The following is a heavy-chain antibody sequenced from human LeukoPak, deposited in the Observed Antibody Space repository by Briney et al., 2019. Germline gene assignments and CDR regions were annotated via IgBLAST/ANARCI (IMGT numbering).Heavy chain of an antibody. J-gene: IGHJ4*02. CDR1: GYTFTSYY. Sequence: ASVKVSCKTSGYTFTSYYIHWVRQAPGQGLEWMGIINPSGGSTSYAQKFQGRVTMTRDTSTSTVYMYLSSLRSEDTAVYYCARDSLYSVVDYWGQGTLVTVSS. V-gene: IGHV1-46*01. CDR3: ARDSLYSVVDY. D-gene: IGHD4-11*01. CDR2: INPSGGST.